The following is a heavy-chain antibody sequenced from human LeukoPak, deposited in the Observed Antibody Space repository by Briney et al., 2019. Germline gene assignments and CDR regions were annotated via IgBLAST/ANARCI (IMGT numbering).Heavy chain of an antibody. CDR1: GFTFSSYS. CDR3: ARDSGDYGDYGDYYYYMDV. V-gene: IGHV3-21*01. CDR2: VSSSSSYI. Sequence: PGGSLRLSCAASGFTFSSYSMNWVRQAPGKGLEWVSSVSSSSSYIYYADSVKGRFTISRDNAKNSLYLQMNSLRAEDTAVYYCARDSGDYGDYGDYYYYMDVWGKGTTVTVSS. J-gene: IGHJ6*03. D-gene: IGHD4-17*01.